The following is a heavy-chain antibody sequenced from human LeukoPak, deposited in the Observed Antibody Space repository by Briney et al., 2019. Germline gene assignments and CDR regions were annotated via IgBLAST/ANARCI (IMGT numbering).Heavy chain of an antibody. CDR1: GFTFSSYA. CDR3: AKDPPTMVRGVPTALDY. Sequence: GGSLRLSCAASGFTFSSYAMSSVHQAPGKGVEWVSTFSGSFIGTYYADSVKGRFTISRDNSKNTLYLQMNSLRAEDTAVYYCAKDPPTMVRGVPTALDYWGQGTLVTVSS. J-gene: IGHJ4*02. CDR2: FSGSFIGT. V-gene: IGHV3-23*01. D-gene: IGHD3-10*01.